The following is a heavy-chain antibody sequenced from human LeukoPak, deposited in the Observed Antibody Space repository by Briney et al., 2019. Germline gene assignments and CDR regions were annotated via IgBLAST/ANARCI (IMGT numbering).Heavy chain of an antibody. CDR2: IYTSGST. V-gene: IGHV4-61*02. D-gene: IGHD3-3*01. Sequence: PSETLSLTCTVSGGSISSSSYYWSWIRQPAGKGLEWIGRIYTSGSTNYNPSLKSRVTMSVDTSKNQFSLKLSSVTAADTAVYYCARELTEPGLRFLEWPHDAFDIWGQGTMVTVSS. J-gene: IGHJ3*02. CDR3: ARELTEPGLRFLEWPHDAFDI. CDR1: GGSISSSSYY.